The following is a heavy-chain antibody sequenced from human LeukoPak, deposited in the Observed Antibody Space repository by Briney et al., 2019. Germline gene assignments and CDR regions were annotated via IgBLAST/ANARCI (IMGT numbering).Heavy chain of an antibody. J-gene: IGHJ6*02. D-gene: IGHD6-19*01. CDR1: GYTFTTYD. Sequence: GASVKVSCKASGYTFTTYDINWVRQASGQGLEWMGWMNPNSGNTGYAQKFQGRVTMTRSTSTTTAYMELNSLRSEDTAVYYCASEQWLKREGVYYYYGVAVWGQGTTVTVSS. CDR2: MNPNSGNT. CDR3: ASEQWLKREGVYYYYGVAV. V-gene: IGHV1-8*01.